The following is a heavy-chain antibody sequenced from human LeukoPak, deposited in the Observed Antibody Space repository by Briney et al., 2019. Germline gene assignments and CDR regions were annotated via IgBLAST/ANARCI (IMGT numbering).Heavy chain of an antibody. V-gene: IGHV4-31*03. J-gene: IGHJ4*02. CDR1: GGSISSGGYY. D-gene: IGHD6-6*01. CDR3: ARARLSLLRRKLYYFDY. Sequence: PSQTLSLTCTVSGGSISSGGYYWSWIRQHPGKGLEWIGYIKYSGSTHYNPSLKSRVTISVDTFKNQFSLKLSSVTAADTAVYYCARARLSLLRRKLYYFDYWGQGTLVTVSS. CDR2: IKYSGST.